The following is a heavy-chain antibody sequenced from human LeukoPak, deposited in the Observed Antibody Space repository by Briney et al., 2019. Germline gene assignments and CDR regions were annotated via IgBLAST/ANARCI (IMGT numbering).Heavy chain of an antibody. V-gene: IGHV3-30*18. CDR2: ISYDGSNK. Sequence: PGGSLRLSCAASGFTFSSYGMHWVRQAPGKGLEWVAVISYDGSNKYYADSVKGRFTISRDNSKNTLYLQMNSLRAGDTAVYYCANGGIVGATTDWEYYFDYWGQGTLVTVSS. D-gene: IGHD1-26*01. J-gene: IGHJ4*02. CDR1: GFTFSSYG. CDR3: ANGGIVGATTDWEYYFDY.